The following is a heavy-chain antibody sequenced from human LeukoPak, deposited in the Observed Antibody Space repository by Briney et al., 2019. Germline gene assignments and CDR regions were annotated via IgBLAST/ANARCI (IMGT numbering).Heavy chain of an antibody. Sequence: PGGSLRLSCAASGFIFSHYALHWVRQAPGKGLEWVAVIWSDGTNRYYGDSVKGRFSISRDDSQKRVSLQMNNLRADDTAVYYCARDAQRGFDYSNSLQYWGQGALVTVSS. V-gene: IGHV3-33*01. CDR1: GFIFSHYA. CDR3: ARDAQRGFDYSNSLQY. D-gene: IGHD4-11*01. J-gene: IGHJ4*02. CDR2: IWSDGTNR.